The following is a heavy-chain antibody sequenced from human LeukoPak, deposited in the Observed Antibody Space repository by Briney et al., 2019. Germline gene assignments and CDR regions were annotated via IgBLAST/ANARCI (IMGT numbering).Heavy chain of an antibody. Sequence: GGPLRLSCAGSGITFSSYWMHWVRHAPGKGLVWVSRINSDGRSTNYADSVKGRFTISRDNAKNTLYLQMNSLRAEDTAVYYCARSAYPGNSVIEDWGRGTLVTVSS. CDR2: INSDGRST. CDR3: ARSAYPGNSVIED. CDR1: GITFSSYW. V-gene: IGHV3-74*01. D-gene: IGHD4-23*01. J-gene: IGHJ4*02.